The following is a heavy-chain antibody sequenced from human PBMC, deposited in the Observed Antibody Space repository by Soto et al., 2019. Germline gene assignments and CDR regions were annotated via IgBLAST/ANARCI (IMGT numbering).Heavy chain of an antibody. J-gene: IGHJ5*02. CDR1: GFTFSSYG. Sequence: QVQLVESGGGVVQPGRSLRLSCAASGFTFSSYGMHWVRQAPGKGLEWVAVISYDGSNKYYADSVKGRFTISRDNSKNTLYLQMNSLRAEDTAVYYCAKALNDYGKALPWFDPWGQGTLVTVSS. V-gene: IGHV3-30*18. D-gene: IGHD4-17*01. CDR3: AKALNDYGKALPWFDP. CDR2: ISYDGSNK.